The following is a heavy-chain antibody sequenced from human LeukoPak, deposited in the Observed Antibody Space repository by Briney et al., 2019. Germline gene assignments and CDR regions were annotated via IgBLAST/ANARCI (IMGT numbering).Heavy chain of an antibody. CDR2: ISWNSGSI. J-gene: IGHJ6*03. D-gene: IGHD3-10*01. CDR3: AKNYGSGSSNYMDV. CDR1: GFTFDDYA. V-gene: IGHV3-9*01. Sequence: GGSLRLSCAASGFTFDDYAMHWVRQAPGKGLEWVSGISWNSGSIGYADSVKGRFTISRDNAKNSLYLQVNSLRAEDTAVYYCAKNYGSGSSNYMDVWGKGTTVTISS.